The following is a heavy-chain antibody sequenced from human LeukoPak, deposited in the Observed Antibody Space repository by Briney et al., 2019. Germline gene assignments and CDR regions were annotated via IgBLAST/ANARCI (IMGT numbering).Heavy chain of an antibody. J-gene: IGHJ4*02. D-gene: IGHD6-13*01. CDR2: IRYDGSNK. Sequence: GGSLRLSCAASGFTFSSYGMHWVRQAPGKGLEWVAFIRYDGSNKYYADSVKGRFTISRDNSKNTLYLQMNSLRAEDTAVYYCAKDRAAFSSWFSLFDYWGQGTLVTVSS. CDR1: GFTFSSYG. CDR3: AKDRAAFSSWFSLFDY. V-gene: IGHV3-30*02.